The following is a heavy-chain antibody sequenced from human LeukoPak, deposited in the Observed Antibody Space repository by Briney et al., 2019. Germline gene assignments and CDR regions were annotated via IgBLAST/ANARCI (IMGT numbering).Heavy chain of an antibody. CDR1: GGPFSGYY. D-gene: IGHD3-22*01. CDR2: INHSGST. J-gene: IGHJ3*02. CDR3: ARGIRITMIVVVIPDAFDI. Sequence: SETLSLTCAVYGGPFSGYYWSWIRQPPGKGLEWIGEINHSGSTNYNPSLKSRVTISVDTSKNQFSLKLSSVTAADTAVYYCARGIRITMIVVVIPDAFDIWGQGTMVTVSS. V-gene: IGHV4-34*01.